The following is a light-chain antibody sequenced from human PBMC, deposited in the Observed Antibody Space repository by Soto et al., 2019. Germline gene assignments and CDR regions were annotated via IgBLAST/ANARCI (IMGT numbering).Light chain of an antibody. J-gene: IGLJ3*02. CDR1: SRDVGAYDY. V-gene: IGLV2-8*01. CDR2: GVT. CDR3: SSYAGSSTWV. Sequence: QSALTQPPSASGSLGQSVTIPCTGTSRDVGAYDYVSWYQQHPGKAPKLVIYGVTERPSGVPDRFSGSKSGNTASLTVSGLQSEDEADYYCSSYAGSSTWVFGGGTQLTVL.